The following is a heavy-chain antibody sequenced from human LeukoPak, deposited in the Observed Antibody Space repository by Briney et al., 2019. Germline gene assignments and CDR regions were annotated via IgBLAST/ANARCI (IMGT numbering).Heavy chain of an antibody. D-gene: IGHD5/OR15-5a*01. CDR1: GFTVSSNY. Sequence: GGSLRLSCAASGFTVSSNYMNWVRQAPGKGLEWVSIIYSGGSTFYADSVRGRFTISRDNSKNTLFLQMNSLRAEDTAVYYCARSNDAFDIWGQGTMVTVSS. J-gene: IGHJ3*02. CDR3: ARSNDAFDI. CDR2: IYSGGST. V-gene: IGHV3-53*01.